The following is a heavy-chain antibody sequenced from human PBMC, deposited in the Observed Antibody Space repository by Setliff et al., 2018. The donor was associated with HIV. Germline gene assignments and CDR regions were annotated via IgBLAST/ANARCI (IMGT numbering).Heavy chain of an antibody. CDR1: RASIRSDNW. CDR3: ARRGLTLVRGVIMGYFDY. V-gene: IGHV4-4*02. J-gene: IGHJ4*02. CDR2: INHGGST. D-gene: IGHD3-10*01. Sequence: ASETLSLTCVVSRASIRSDNWWAWIRQPPGKGLEWIGEINHGGSTNYNPSLKSRVTISVDTSKNQFSLKLTSVTAADTAVYYCARRGLTLVRGVIMGYFDYWGQGTLVTVSS.